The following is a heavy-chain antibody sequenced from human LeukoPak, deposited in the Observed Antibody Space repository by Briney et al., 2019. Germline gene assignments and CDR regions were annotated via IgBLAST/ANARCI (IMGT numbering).Heavy chain of an antibody. J-gene: IGHJ4*02. D-gene: IGHD5-12*01. CDR2: ISSSSSYI. Sequence: AGGSLRLSCAASGFTFSSYSMTWVRQAPGKGLEWVSSISSSSSYIYYADSVKGRFTISRDNAKNSLHLQMNSLRAEDTAVYYCVRLATWDYWGQGTLVTVSS. V-gene: IGHV3-21*01. CDR1: GFTFSSYS. CDR3: VRLATWDY.